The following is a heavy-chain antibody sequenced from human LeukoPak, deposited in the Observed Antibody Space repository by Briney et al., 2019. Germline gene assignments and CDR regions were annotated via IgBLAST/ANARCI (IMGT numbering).Heavy chain of an antibody. CDR1: GGSISSSSYY. CDR3: ARHKRFGVVILYYFDY. J-gene: IGHJ4*02. CDR2: IYCSGST. V-gene: IGHV4-39*01. D-gene: IGHD3-3*01. Sequence: SETLSLTCTVSGGSISSSSYYWGWIRQPPGKGLEWIGSIYCSGSTYYNPSLKSRVTISVDTSKNQFSLKLSSVTAADTAVYYCARHKRFGVVILYYFDYWGQGTLVTVSS.